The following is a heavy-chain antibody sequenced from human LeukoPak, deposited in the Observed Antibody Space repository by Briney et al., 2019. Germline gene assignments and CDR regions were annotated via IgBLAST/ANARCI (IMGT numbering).Heavy chain of an antibody. CDR1: GLTLINYW. CDR2: INRDGSGK. J-gene: IGHJ4*02. CDR3: ARVEYTGNGNLY. Sequence: GGSLRLSCAGSGLTLINYWMTWVRQVPGKGLEWVANINRDGSGKYYLPSVRGRFTISKDDAKDSLYLQMDSLRPEDTAIYYCARVEYTGNGNLYWGQGTLVTVSS. D-gene: IGHD2-8*02. V-gene: IGHV3-7*01.